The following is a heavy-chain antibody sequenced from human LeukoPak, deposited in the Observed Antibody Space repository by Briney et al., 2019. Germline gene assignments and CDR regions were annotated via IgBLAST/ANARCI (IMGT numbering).Heavy chain of an antibody. D-gene: IGHD2-2*01. CDR2: INHSGST. Sequence: PSETLSLTCAVYGGSFSGYYWSWIRQPPGKGLEWIGEINHSGSTNYNPSLKSRVTISVHTSKNQFSLKLSSVTAADTAVYYCARGRKIVVVPAAMRWFDPWGQGTLVTVSS. V-gene: IGHV4-34*01. CDR1: GGSFSGYY. CDR3: ARGRKIVVVPAAMRWFDP. J-gene: IGHJ5*02.